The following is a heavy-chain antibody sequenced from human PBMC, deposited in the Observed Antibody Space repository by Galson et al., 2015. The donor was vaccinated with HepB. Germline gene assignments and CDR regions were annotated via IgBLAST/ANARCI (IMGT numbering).Heavy chain of an antibody. J-gene: IGHJ1*01. CDR1: GFTFSRHA. CDR2: ISSSGDST. D-gene: IGHD2-2*03. Sequence: SLRLSCAASGFTFSRHAMTWVRQAPRKGLEWVSFISSSGDSTDYADSVKGRFTVSRDNSKNTLYLQMNSLRAEDTAVYYCAKDWMRLTYWGQGTLVTVSS. CDR3: AKDWMRLTY. V-gene: IGHV3-23*01.